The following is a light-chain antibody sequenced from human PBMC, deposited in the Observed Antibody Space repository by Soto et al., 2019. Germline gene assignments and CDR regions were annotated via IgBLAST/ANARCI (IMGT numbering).Light chain of an antibody. CDR3: QQYRTSPRT. Sequence: EIVLTQSPGTLSLSPGERATLSCTASQSVGSNYLAWYQQKPGQPPRLLIYGSSRRATGIPDRFSGSGSEIDFTLTISRLEPDDFAVYYCQQYRTSPRTFGQGTKVEI. V-gene: IGKV3-20*01. CDR2: GSS. CDR1: QSVGSNY. J-gene: IGKJ1*01.